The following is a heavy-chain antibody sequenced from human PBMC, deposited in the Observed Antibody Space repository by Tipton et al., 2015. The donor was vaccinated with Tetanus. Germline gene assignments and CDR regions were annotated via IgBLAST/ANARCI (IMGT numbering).Heavy chain of an antibody. V-gene: IGHV4-39*01. D-gene: IGHD2-15*01. CDR3: ARQTSTGIGGRGPFDY. J-gene: IGHJ4*02. Sequence: TLSLTCIVSGGSVSSGSYYWGWIRQPPGKGLEWIGNFYNGDTTHYNVSLKGRVTISVDTSKHQFSLKLTSLSAADTAVYYCARQTSTGIGGRGPFDYWGQGTVVIVSS. CDR1: GGSVSSGSYY. CDR2: FYNGDTT.